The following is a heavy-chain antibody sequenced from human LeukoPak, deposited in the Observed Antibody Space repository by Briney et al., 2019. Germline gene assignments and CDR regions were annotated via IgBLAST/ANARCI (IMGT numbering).Heavy chain of an antibody. D-gene: IGHD6-19*01. V-gene: IGHV4-34*01. J-gene: IGHJ4*02. CDR3: ARGLGIAVTLDY. Sequence: SETLSLTCAVYGGSFSDYYWSWIRQPPGKGLEWIGEINHSGSTNYNPSLKSRVTISVDTSKNQFSLKLSSVTAADTAVYYCARGLGIAVTLDYWGQGTLVTVSS. CDR2: INHSGST. CDR1: GGSFSDYY.